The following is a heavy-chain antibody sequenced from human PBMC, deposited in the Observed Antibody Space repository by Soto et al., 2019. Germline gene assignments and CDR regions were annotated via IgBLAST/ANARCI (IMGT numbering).Heavy chain of an antibody. CDR2: INAGNGNT. J-gene: IGHJ3*02. CDR3: ASEPLRITIFGVVTDAFDI. V-gene: IGHV1-3*01. Sequence: QVQLVQSGAEVKKPGASVKVSCKASGYTFTSYAMHWVRQAPGQRLEWMGWINAGNGNTKYSQKFQGRVTITRDTSASTAYMELSSLRSEDTAVYYCASEPLRITIFGVVTDAFDIWGQGKMVTVSS. D-gene: IGHD3-3*01. CDR1: GYTFTSYA.